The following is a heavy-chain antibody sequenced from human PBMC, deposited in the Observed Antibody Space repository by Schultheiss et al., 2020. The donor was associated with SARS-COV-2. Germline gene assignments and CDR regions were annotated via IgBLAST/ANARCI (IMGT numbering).Heavy chain of an antibody. CDR1: GFIFDDYG. D-gene: IGHD1-26*01. CDR3: ATDQVSIGTSPTFDY. V-gene: IGHV3-20*04. Sequence: GGSLRLSCNASGFIFDDYGLNWVRQGPATGLEWVAGIDWDGDKKGYGDSVKGRFTISRDNARNTLYLQINSLTAEDTAVYYCATDQVSIGTSPTFDYWGQGTLVTVSS. CDR2: IDWDGDKK. J-gene: IGHJ4*02.